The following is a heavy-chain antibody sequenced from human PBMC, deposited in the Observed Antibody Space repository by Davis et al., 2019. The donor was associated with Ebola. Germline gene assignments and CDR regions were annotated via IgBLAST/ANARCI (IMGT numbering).Heavy chain of an antibody. D-gene: IGHD3-3*01. CDR1: GGTFSSYA. CDR2: IIPILGIA. J-gene: IGHJ6*02. CDR3: ARRGSELLRSPYGMDV. V-gene: IGHV1-69*04. Sequence: SVKVSCKASGGTFSSYAISWVRQAPGQGLEWMGRIIPILGIANYAQKFQGRVTITADKSTSTAYMELSSLRSEDTAVYYCARRGSELLRSPYGMDVWGQGTTVTVSS.